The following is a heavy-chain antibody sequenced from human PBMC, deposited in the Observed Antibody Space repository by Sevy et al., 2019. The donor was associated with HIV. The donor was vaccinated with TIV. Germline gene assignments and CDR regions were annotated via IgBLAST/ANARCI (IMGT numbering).Heavy chain of an antibody. CDR3: ARITTIFTAGGDFQH. CDR2: INPNSGGT. Sequence: ASVKVSCKASGHTFTGYYMHWVRQAPGQGPEWMGWINPNSGGTNYARKFQGRVTMTTDTSISTAYMELSRLRSDGTAVYYCARITTIFTAGGDFQHWGQGTLVTVSS. V-gene: IGHV1-2*02. D-gene: IGHD3-9*01. J-gene: IGHJ1*01. CDR1: GHTFTGYY.